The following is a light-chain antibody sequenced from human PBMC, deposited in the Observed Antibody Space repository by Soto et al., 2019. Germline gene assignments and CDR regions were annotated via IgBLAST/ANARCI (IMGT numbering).Light chain of an antibody. J-gene: IGKJ1*01. Sequence: EIVLSQSPGTLSLSQGERATLSCRASQSVSSSSLAWYQQKPGQAPRLLIYGASSRATGIPDRFSGSGSGTDFTLTISRLEPEDFAVYYCQQYGSSPWTFCQGTKVDI. CDR1: QSVSSSS. CDR3: QQYGSSPWT. V-gene: IGKV3-20*01. CDR2: GAS.